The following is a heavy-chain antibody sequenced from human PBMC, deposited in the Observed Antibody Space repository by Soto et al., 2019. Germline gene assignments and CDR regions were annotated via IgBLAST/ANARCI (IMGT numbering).Heavy chain of an antibody. CDR1: GGSISSSSYY. V-gene: IGHV4-39*01. J-gene: IGHJ4*02. CDR2: IYYSGST. Sequence: QLQLQESGPGLVKPSETLSLTCTVSGGSISSSSYYWGWIRQPPGKGLEWIGSIYYSGSTYYNPSLKSRVTISVDTSKNQFSLKLSSVTAADTAVYYCARVGYSSSPYFDYWGQGTLVTVSS. D-gene: IGHD6-6*01. CDR3: ARVGYSSSPYFDY.